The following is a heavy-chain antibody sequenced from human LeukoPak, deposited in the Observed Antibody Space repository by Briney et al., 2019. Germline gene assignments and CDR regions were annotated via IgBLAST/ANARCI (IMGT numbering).Heavy chain of an antibody. Sequence: GESLKISCKGSGYSFTTYWVGWVRQMPGKGLEWMGVIYPGDSNTRYSPSFEAQVTISADKSISTAYLQWNSLKASGTAMYYCARGCSSDTCYHKFDYWGQGTLVTVSS. CDR1: GYSFTTYW. CDR2: IYPGDSNT. D-gene: IGHD2-15*01. CDR3: ARGCSSDTCYHKFDY. V-gene: IGHV5-51*01. J-gene: IGHJ4*02.